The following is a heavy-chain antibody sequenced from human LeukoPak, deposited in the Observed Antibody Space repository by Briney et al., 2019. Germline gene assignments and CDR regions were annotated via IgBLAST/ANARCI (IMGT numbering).Heavy chain of an antibody. CDR2: INHSGST. CDR3: AKVIDYGDYGLDY. Sequence: SETLSLTCAVYGGSFSGYYWSWIRQPPGKGLEWIGEINHSGSTNYNPSLKSRVTISVDTSKNQFSLKLSSVTAADTAVYYCAKVIDYGDYGLDYWGQGTLVTVSS. V-gene: IGHV4-34*01. CDR1: GGSFSGYY. J-gene: IGHJ4*02. D-gene: IGHD4-17*01.